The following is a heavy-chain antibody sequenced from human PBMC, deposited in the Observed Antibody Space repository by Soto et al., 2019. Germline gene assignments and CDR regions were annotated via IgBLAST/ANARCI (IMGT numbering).Heavy chain of an antibody. CDR3: ARGGAYGDYRSDF. CDR2: ISSSSSYI. V-gene: IGHV3-21*01. J-gene: IGHJ4*02. Sequence: PGGSLRLSCAASGFTFSSYSMNWVRQAPGKGLEWVSSISSSSSYIYYADSVKGRFTISRDNAKNTLYLQLNSLRAEDTAAYYCARGGAYGDYRSDFWGQGXLVTVYS. D-gene: IGHD4-17*01. CDR1: GFTFSSYS.